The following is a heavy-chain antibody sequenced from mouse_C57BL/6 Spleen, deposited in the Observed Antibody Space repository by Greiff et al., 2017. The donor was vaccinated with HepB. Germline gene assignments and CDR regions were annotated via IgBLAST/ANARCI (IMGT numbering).Heavy chain of an antibody. J-gene: IGHJ1*03. CDR2: IDPSDSET. Sequence: VQLQQPGAELVRPGSSVKLSCKASGYTFTSYWMHWVKQRPIQGLEWIGNIDPSDSETHYNQKFKDKATLTVDKSSSTAYMQLSSLTSEDSAVYYCARAGDYYGSSYNWYFDVWGTGTTVTVSS. CDR1: GYTFTSYW. V-gene: IGHV1-52*01. CDR3: ARAGDYYGSSYNWYFDV. D-gene: IGHD1-1*01.